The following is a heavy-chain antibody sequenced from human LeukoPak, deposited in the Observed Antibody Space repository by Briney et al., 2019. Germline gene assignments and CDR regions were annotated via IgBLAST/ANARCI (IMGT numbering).Heavy chain of an antibody. D-gene: IGHD6-6*01. V-gene: IGHV1-69*13. CDR1: GGTFSSYA. Sequence: VASVKVSCKAPGGTFSSYAISWVRQAPGQGLEWMGGIIPIFGTANYAQKFQGRVTITADESTSTAYMELSSLRSEDTAVYYCARGGSSSYEHRHFDYWGQGTLVTVSS. CDR3: ARGGSSSYEHRHFDY. CDR2: IIPIFGTA. J-gene: IGHJ4*02.